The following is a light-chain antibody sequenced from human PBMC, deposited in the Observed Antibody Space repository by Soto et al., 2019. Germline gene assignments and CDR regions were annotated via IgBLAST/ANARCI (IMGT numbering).Light chain of an antibody. CDR1: QSLLNSNGDNY. CDR2: LGS. V-gene: IGKV2-28*01. CDR3: MQALQIRVE. J-gene: IGKJ1*01. Sequence: DIVMTQSPLSLPVSPGEPASISCRSSQSLLNSNGDNYLDWYLQKPGQSPQLLIYLGSNRASGVPDRFSGSGSGTDFTLKISRVEAEDVGVYYCMQALQIRVEFGQGTKVDIK.